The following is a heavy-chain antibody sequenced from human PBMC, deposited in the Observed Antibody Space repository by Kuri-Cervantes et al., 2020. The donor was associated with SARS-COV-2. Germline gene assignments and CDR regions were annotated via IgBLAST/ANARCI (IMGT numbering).Heavy chain of an antibody. CDR3: VRHPPIAVADYYFDY. Sequence: ESLKISCTVSGVSVGSSRYYWGWIRQPPGKGLEWLGTIYYSGSTYYNPSLKSRVTISVDTSWNQFSPKLSSVTASDTAVYYCVRHPPIAVADYYFDYWGQGALVTVSS. CDR2: IYYSGST. V-gene: IGHV4-39*01. CDR1: GVSVGSSRYY. D-gene: IGHD6-19*01. J-gene: IGHJ4*02.